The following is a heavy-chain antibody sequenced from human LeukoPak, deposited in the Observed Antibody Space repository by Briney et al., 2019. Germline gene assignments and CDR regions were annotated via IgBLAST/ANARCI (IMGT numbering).Heavy chain of an antibody. CDR3: ARGTRTWIQLWTPSA. CDR2: IKQDGSEK. Sequence: GGSLRLSCAASGFTFSSYWMSWVRQAPGKGLEWVANIKQDGSEKYYVDSVKGRFTISRDNAKNSLYLQMNSLRAEDTAVYYCARGTRTWIQLWTPSAWGQGTMVTVSS. D-gene: IGHD5-18*01. V-gene: IGHV3-7*01. CDR1: GFTFSSYW. J-gene: IGHJ3*01.